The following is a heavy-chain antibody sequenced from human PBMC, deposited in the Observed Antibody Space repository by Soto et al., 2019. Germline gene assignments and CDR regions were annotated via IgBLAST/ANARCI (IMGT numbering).Heavy chain of an antibody. CDR1: GGTLSTNA. Sequence: QVHLVQSGAEVKKAGSSVKVSCKPSGGTLSTNAISWVRQAPGQGLEWMGAIIPMCGSPKDAQKLQGRVTITADNPTSTIYMEMISLTSADTAVYYCARGGFVAGLYNALDAWGQGTTVAVSS. D-gene: IGHD6-19*01. J-gene: IGHJ6*02. V-gene: IGHV1-69*06. CDR2: IIPMCGSP. CDR3: ARGGFVAGLYNALDA.